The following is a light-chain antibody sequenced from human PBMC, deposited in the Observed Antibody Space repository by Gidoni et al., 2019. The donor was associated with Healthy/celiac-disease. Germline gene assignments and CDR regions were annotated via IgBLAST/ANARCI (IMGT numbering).Light chain of an antibody. CDR2: GPS. CDR3: QQYGSARGT. Sequence: DIVLTQSRGTLSLSAGERATLSCRASQSVSSSYLAWYHQKPGQAPRPLIHGPSSRANRIPDRFRGSGSGTDFTLTISRLEPEHFAFDYCQQYGSARGTFGQGTKVEIK. J-gene: IGKJ1*01. CDR1: QSVSSSY. V-gene: IGKV3-20*01.